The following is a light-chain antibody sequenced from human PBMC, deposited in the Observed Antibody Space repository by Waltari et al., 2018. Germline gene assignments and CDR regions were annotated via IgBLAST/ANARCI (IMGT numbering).Light chain of an antibody. J-gene: IGKJ1*01. CDR1: QTISRY. CDR3: QESYSFTRT. Sequence: DIQLTPSPSSLSVSVGDRVNITCRASQTISRYLNWYQQKPGKAPNLLISAASSLQSGVPSRFSGSGSGRDFTLIITSLQPEDFATYYCQESYSFTRTFGQGTKVEIK. CDR2: AAS. V-gene: IGKV1-39*01.